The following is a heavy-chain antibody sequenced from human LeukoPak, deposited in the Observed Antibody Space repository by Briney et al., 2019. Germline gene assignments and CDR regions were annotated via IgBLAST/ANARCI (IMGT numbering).Heavy chain of an antibody. V-gene: IGHV1-69*04. J-gene: IGHJ4*02. CDR2: SIPILGIA. CDR3: ARESLWSGDYDSSGSERDY. Sequence: SVKVSCKASGGTFSSSAISWVRQAPGQGLEWMGRSIPILGIANYAQKFQGRVTITADKSTSTAYMELSSLRSEDTAVYYCARESLWSGDYDSSGSERDYWGQGTLVTVSS. D-gene: IGHD3-22*01. CDR1: GGTFSSSA.